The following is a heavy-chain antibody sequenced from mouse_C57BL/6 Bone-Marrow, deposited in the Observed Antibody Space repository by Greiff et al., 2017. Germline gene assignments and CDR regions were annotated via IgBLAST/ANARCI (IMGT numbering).Heavy chain of an antibody. V-gene: IGHV2-6*01. CDR2: IWGVGST. D-gene: IGHD1-1*01. J-gene: IGHJ1*03. Sequence: VKLQESGPGLVAPSQSLSITCTVSGFSLTSYGVDWVRQSPGKGLEWLGVIWGVGSTNYNSALNSRLSISKDNSKCQVFLKMNSPQTDDTAMYYSARGSSYWYVDVWGTGTTVTVSS. CDR1: GFSLTSYG. CDR3: ARGSSYWYVDV.